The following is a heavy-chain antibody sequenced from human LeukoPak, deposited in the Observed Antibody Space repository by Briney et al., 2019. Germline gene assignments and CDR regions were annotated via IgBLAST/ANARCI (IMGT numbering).Heavy chain of an antibody. CDR3: ARLTIFGVVIDY. CDR1: GGSISSSSYY. V-gene: IGHV4-39*01. J-gene: IGHJ4*02. Sequence: SETLSLTCTVSGGSISSSSYYWGWIRQPPGKGLEWIGSIYYSGSTYYNPSLKSRVTISVDTSKNQFSLKLSSVTAADTAVYYCARLTIFGVVIDYWGQGTLVTVSS. CDR2: IYYSGST. D-gene: IGHD3-3*01.